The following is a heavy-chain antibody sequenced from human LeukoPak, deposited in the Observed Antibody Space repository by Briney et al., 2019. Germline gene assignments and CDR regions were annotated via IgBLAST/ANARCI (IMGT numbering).Heavy chain of an antibody. V-gene: IGHV3-48*01. CDR3: ATCTTCSSSCYYCHMDV. Sequence: PGGSLRLSCAASGFIFSTYSMNWVRQAPGKGLEWVSYISSNTGTTYYADSVKGRFTMSRDNAKKPLYLQMNSLRAEDTGIYYCATCTTCSSSCYYCHMDVWGKGTTVTVSS. CDR2: ISSNTGTT. D-gene: IGHD2-2*01. J-gene: IGHJ6*03. CDR1: GFIFSTYS.